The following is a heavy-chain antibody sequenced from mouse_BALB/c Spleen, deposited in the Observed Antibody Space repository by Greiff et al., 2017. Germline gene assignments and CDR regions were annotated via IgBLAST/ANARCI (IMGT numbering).Heavy chain of an antibody. D-gene: IGHD1-1*01. CDR3: ARDYYGSSYYAMDY. V-gene: IGHV2-9*02. J-gene: IGHJ4*01. CDR2: IWAGGST. CDR1: GFSLTSYG. Sequence: VMLVESGPGLVAPSQSLSFTCTVSGFSLTSYGVHWVRQPPGKGLEWLGVIWAGGSTNYNSALMSRLSISKDNSKSQVFLKMNSLQTDDTAMYYCARDYYGSSYYAMDYWGQGTSVTVSS.